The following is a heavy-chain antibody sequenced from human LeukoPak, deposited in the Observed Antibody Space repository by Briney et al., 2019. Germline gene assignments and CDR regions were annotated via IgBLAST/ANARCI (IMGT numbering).Heavy chain of an antibody. CDR3: AKVILTGYFRPPFDY. CDR1: GFTFSSYA. V-gene: IGHV3-23*01. Sequence: PGGSLRLSCAASGFTFSSYAMSGLRQAPGKGLEWVSAISGSGGSTYYTNSVKGRFTISRDNSKNTLYLQMNSLRAEDTALYYCAKVILTGYFRPPFDYWGQGTLVTVSS. D-gene: IGHD3-9*01. CDR2: ISGSGGST. J-gene: IGHJ4*02.